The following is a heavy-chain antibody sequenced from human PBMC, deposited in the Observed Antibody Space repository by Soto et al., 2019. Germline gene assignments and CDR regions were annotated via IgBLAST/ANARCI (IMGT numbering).Heavy chain of an antibody. Sequence: VGSLRLSCAASGFTLSSYAMSLVRQAPGKGLEWVSAISGSGGSTYYADSVKGRFTISRDNSKNTLYLQMNSLRAEDTAVYYCAKDQAAYYYDSSGYFYCYGMDVWGQGTTVTVSS. J-gene: IGHJ6*02. CDR2: ISGSGGST. V-gene: IGHV3-23*01. CDR1: GFTLSSYA. D-gene: IGHD3-22*01. CDR3: AKDQAAYYYDSSGYFYCYGMDV.